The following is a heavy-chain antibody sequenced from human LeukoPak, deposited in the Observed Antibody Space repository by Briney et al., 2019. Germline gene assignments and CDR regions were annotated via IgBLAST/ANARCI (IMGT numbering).Heavy chain of an antibody. Sequence: GGPLRLSCAASGFTFSSYAMHWVRQAPGKGLEWVAVVSYGGSNKYYAESVKGRFTISRDNSKNTLYLQMNSLRAEDTAVYYCARGDDNYGVFFDYWGQGTLVTVSS. CDR1: GFTFSSYA. CDR2: VSYGGSNK. J-gene: IGHJ4*02. V-gene: IGHV3-30*04. CDR3: ARGDDNYGVFFDY. D-gene: IGHD4/OR15-4a*01.